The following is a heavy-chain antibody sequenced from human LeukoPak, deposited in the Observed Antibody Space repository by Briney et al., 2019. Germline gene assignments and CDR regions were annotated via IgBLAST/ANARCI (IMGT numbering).Heavy chain of an antibody. Sequence: PSQTLSLTCTVSGGSISSGSYYWGWIRQPPGKGLEWIGSIYYSGSTYYNPSLKSRVTISVDTSKNQFSLKLSSVTAADTAVYYCARQLGAGYWSYWGQGTLVTVSS. V-gene: IGHV4-39*01. CDR1: GGSISSGSYY. CDR3: ARQLGAGYWSY. J-gene: IGHJ4*02. CDR2: IYYSGST. D-gene: IGHD1-1*01.